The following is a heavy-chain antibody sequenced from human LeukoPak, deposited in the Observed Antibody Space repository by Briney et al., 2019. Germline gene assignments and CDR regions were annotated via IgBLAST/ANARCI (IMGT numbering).Heavy chain of an antibody. V-gene: IGHV3-23*01. J-gene: IGHJ4*02. CDR3: AKVMRGIAVAGTSDY. CDR2: ISGSGGST. Sequence: GGSLRLSCAASGFTFSSYAMSWVRQAPGKGLECVSAISGSGGSTYYADSVKGRFTISRDNSKNTLYLQMNSLRAEDTAVYYCAKVMRGIAVAGTSDYWGQGTLVTVSS. D-gene: IGHD6-19*01. CDR1: GFTFSSYA.